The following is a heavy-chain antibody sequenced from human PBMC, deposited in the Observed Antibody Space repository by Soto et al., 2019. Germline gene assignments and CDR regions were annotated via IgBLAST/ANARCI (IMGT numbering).Heavy chain of an antibody. CDR1: GYTFSNYG. J-gene: IGHJ5*02. CDR2: ISLYSDGA. V-gene: IGHV1-18*01. D-gene: IGHD2-2*01. CDR3: ARVVPGAEAWFGP. Sequence: QVQLVQSGGEVKRPGASVKVSCKTSGYTFSNYGITWVRQAPGQPLEWLGWISLYSDGANYAQKFQGRVSMTTDTSTTPAYMELRSLRSDDTAVYYCARVVPGAEAWFGPWGQGTRVTVPS.